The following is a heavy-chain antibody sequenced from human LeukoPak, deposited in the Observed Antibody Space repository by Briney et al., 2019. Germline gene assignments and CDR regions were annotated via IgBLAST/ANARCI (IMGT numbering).Heavy chain of an antibody. CDR3: ATHENTVTTVVGAFDI. D-gene: IGHD4-17*01. V-gene: IGHV1-69*05. CDR1: GGTFSSYA. CDR2: IIPIFGTA. Sequence: SVKVSCKASGGTFSSYAISWVRQAPGQGLEWMGGIIPIFGTANYAQKFQGRVTITTDESTSTAYMELSSLRSEDTAVYYCATHENTVTTVVGAFDIWGQWTMVTVSS. J-gene: IGHJ3*02.